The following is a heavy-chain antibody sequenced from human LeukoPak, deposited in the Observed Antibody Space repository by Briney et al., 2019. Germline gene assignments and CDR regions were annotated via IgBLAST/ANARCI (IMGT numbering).Heavy chain of an antibody. D-gene: IGHD3-16*02. J-gene: IGHJ4*02. CDR1: GFTFSSYS. CDR3: ARDGLELNYVWGSYRSYCFDY. CDR2: ISSSSSTI. Sequence: GGSLRVSCAASGFTFSSYSMNWVRQAPGKGLEWVSYISSSSSTIYYADSVKGRFTISRDNAKNTLYLQMNSLRAEDTAVYYCARDGLELNYVWGSYRSYCFDYWGQGTLVTVSS. V-gene: IGHV3-48*04.